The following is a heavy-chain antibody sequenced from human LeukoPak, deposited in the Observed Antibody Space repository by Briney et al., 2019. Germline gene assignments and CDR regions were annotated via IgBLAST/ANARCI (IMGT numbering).Heavy chain of an antibody. Sequence: SETLSLTCTVSGGSISSYYWSWIRQPSGKGLEWIGYIYYSGSTNYNPSLKSRVTISVDTSKNQFSLKLSSVTAADTAVYYCARRLSGSPDAFDIWGQGTMVTVSS. J-gene: IGHJ3*02. V-gene: IGHV4-59*08. CDR3: ARRLSGSPDAFDI. D-gene: IGHD1-26*01. CDR1: GGSISSYY. CDR2: IYYSGST.